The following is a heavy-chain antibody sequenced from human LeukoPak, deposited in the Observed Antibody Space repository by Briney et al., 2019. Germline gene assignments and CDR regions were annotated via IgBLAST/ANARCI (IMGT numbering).Heavy chain of an antibody. Sequence: GASVKVSCKASGYTFTSYDINWVRQATGQGLEWMGWMNPNSGNTGYAQKFQGRVTITRNTSISTAYMELSSLRSEDTAVYYCARVYSSHNYYYYYMDVWGKGTTVTVSS. V-gene: IGHV1-8*03. D-gene: IGHD2-15*01. CDR1: GYTFTSYD. J-gene: IGHJ6*03. CDR2: MNPNSGNT. CDR3: ARVYSSHNYYYYYMDV.